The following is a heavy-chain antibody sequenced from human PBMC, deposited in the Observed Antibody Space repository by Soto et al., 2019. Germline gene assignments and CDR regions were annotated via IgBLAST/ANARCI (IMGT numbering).Heavy chain of an antibody. V-gene: IGHV2-5*02. J-gene: IGHJ2*01. D-gene: IGHD3-22*01. CDR1: GFSLSTSGVG. CDR2: IYWDDDK. Sequence: QITLKEAGPTLVKPTQTRTLTCTFSGFSLSTSGVGVGWIRQPPGKALEWLALIYWDDDKRYSPSLKSRLTITKDNSKNHVVLTMTNMDPVDTATYYCAHSAYYYDSSGYYIWYFDLWGRGTLVTVSS. CDR3: AHSAYYYDSSGYYIWYFDL.